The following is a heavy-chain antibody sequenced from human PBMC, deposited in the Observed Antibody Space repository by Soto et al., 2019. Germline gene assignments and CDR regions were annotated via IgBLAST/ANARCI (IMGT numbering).Heavy chain of an antibody. J-gene: IGHJ6*02. V-gene: IGHV3-33*01. CDR1: GFTFRNYG. CDR3: ARVQGRYYGSASYQGVDV. D-gene: IGHD3-10*01. CDR2: IWYDGTNE. Sequence: QVQLVESGGGVVQPGRSLRLSCAASGFTFRNYGMHWVRQAPGKGLEWGAVIWYDGTNEYYGDSVKGRFTISRDNSKNTLDLQMNSLRTEDTAVYYCARVQGRYYGSASYQGVDVWGQGTTVTVSS.